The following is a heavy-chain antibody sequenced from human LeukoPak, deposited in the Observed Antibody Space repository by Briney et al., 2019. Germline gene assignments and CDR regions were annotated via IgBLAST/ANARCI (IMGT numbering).Heavy chain of an antibody. V-gene: IGHV1-2*02. CDR3: ARGWQWLVSY. J-gene: IGHJ4*02. CDR2: SNPNNGGT. D-gene: IGHD6-19*01. Sequence: GASVNVSRKASVYTFTDYYMHWVRQAPAQGLDGMGWSNPNNGGTNYAQKSQGRRTNTWDTSIRAAYMELSRLRSDDTAVYYCARGWQWLVSYWGQGTLVTVSS. CDR1: VYTFTDYY.